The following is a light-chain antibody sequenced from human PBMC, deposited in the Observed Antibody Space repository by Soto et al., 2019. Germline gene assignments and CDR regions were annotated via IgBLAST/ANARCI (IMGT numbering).Light chain of an antibody. CDR3: ETWDSNTHV. V-gene: IGLV4-60*03. Sequence: QSVLTQSSSVSASPGSSVTLTCTRSSGHSNYIIAWPQQQPGKAPRYLMKLEDSGTYSKGSGVPDRFSGSSSRADRYLTIANLQSEDEDDYCCETWDSNTHVFGPGTKVTVL. J-gene: IGLJ1*01. CDR1: SGHSNYI. CDR2: LEDSGTY.